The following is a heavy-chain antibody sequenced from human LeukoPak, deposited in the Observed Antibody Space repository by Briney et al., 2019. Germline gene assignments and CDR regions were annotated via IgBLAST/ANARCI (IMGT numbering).Heavy chain of an antibody. CDR1: GFTFXSYG. V-gene: IGHV3-30*03. J-gene: IGHJ4*02. CDR3: ARDCSDSSSDYYPLGY. D-gene: IGHD3-22*01. Sequence: PXXSLRLSCAXXGFTFXSYGMHWVRQAPGKGLEWVAVISYDGSNKYYADSVKGRFTISRDNSKNTLFLQMNRLRAEDTAVYYCARDCSDSSSDYYPLGYWGQGTLVTVSS. CDR2: ISYDGSNK.